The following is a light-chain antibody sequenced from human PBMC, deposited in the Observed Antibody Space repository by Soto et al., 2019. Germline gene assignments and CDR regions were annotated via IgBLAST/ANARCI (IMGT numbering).Light chain of an antibody. Sequence: QPVLTQSPSASASLGASVKLTCTLSSGHSSYAIAWHQQQPEKGPRYLMKLNSDGSHSKGDGIPDRFSGSSSGAERYLTISSRQSGDDADYYCQTWGTGIVVFGGGTKLTVL. J-gene: IGLJ2*01. V-gene: IGLV4-69*01. CDR2: LNSDGSH. CDR1: SGHSSYA. CDR3: QTWGTGIVV.